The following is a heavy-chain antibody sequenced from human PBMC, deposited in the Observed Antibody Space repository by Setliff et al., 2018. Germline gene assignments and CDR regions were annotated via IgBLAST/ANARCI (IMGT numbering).Heavy chain of an antibody. CDR1: GDFMSSHLYF. J-gene: IGHJ4*02. CDR2: IYIRGII. D-gene: IGHD1-26*01. V-gene: IGHV4-61*09. CDR3: ARGRVDSGSYNDLGYFDD. Sequence: SETLSLTCSVSGDFMSSHLYFWSWIRQPAGKGLEWIGDIYIRGIINYNPSLKSRTTISIDTSKTRFSLILSSVTAADTAMYFCARGRVDSGSYNDLGYFDDWGKGTLVTVSS.